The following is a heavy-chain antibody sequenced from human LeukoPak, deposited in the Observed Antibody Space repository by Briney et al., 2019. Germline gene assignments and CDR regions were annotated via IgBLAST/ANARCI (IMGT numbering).Heavy chain of an antibody. J-gene: IGHJ1*01. CDR1: GFTFSTYW. CDR3: ARAPSEIGGYYPEYFRH. V-gene: IGHV3-74*01. CDR2: IKSDGST. Sequence: SGGSLRLSCAASGFTFSTYWMHWVRQAPGKGLVWASRIKSDGSTNYADSVKGRFTISRDNAKNTVSLQMNSLRPEDTGVYYCARAPSEIGGYYPEYFRHWGQGTLVTVSS. D-gene: IGHD3-22*01.